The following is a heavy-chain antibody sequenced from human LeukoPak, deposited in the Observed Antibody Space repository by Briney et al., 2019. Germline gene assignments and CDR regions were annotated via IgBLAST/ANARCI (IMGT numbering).Heavy chain of an antibody. CDR1: GFTFDDYA. J-gene: IGHJ4*02. D-gene: IGHD6-19*01. CDR3: AKDRSSGWTGHYFDY. V-gene: IGHV3-9*01. CDR2: ISWYSGSI. Sequence: GGSLRLSCAASGFTFDDYAMHWVRHAPGKGLEWVSGISWYSGSIGYADSVKGRFTISRDNAKNSLYLQMNSLRAEDTALYYCAKDRSSGWTGHYFDYWGQGTLVTVSS.